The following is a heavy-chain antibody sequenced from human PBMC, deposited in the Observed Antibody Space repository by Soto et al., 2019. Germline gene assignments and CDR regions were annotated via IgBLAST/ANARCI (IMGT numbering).Heavy chain of an antibody. V-gene: IGHV4-59*01. J-gene: IGHJ2*01. CDR2: IYYSGST. CDR3: ARAYCSSTSCYAPRYFDL. CDR1: GGSISSYY. D-gene: IGHD2-2*01. Sequence: SETLSLTCTVSGGSISSYYWSWIRQPPGKVLEWIGYIYYSGSTNYNPSLKSRVTISVDTSKNQFSLKLSSVTAADTAVYHCARAYCSSTSCYAPRYFDLWGRGTLVTVSS.